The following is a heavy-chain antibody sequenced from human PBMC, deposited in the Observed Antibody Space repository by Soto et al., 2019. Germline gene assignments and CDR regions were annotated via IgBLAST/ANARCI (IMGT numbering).Heavy chain of an antibody. CDR3: ARHFSSPLLTVNWFDT. Sequence: QLQLQESGPGLVKPSETLSLTCTVSGDSISSTTYSWGWIRQPPGKGLEWIASISFSGTTFYNPSLKSRVNTSGDSSKNQLSLRLTAVPAADTAVYYCARHFSSPLLTVNWFDTWGQGTLVTVSS. CDR1: GDSISSTTYS. D-gene: IGHD3-3*01. CDR2: ISFSGTT. V-gene: IGHV4-39*01. J-gene: IGHJ5*02.